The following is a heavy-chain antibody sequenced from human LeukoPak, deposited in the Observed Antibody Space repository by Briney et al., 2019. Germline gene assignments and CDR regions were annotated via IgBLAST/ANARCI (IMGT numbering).Heavy chain of an antibody. CDR3: ARPGVSQGSY. V-gene: IGHV3-21*01. CDR2: ISSSSSYI. D-gene: IGHD2-8*01. J-gene: IGHJ4*02. CDR1: GFTFSSYS. Sequence: PGGSLRLSCAASGFTFSSYSMNWVRQAPGKGLEWVSSISSSSSYIYYADSVKGRFTISRDNAKNSLYLQMYSLRAEDTAVYYCARPGVSQGSYWGQGTLVTVSS.